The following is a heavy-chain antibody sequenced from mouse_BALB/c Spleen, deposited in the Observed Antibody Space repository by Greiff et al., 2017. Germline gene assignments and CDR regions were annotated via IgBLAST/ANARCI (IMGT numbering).Heavy chain of an antibody. CDR2: IDPENGNT. J-gene: IGHJ3*01. CDR1: GFNIKDYY. CDR3: ARGGGNPRFAY. V-gene: IGHV14-1*02. D-gene: IGHD1-1*02. Sequence: EVQRVESGAELVRPGALVKLSCKASGFNIKDYYMHWVKQRPEQGLEWIGWIDPENGNTIYDPKFQGKASITADTSSNTAYLQLSSLTSEDTAVYYCARGGGNPRFAYWGQGTLVTVSA.